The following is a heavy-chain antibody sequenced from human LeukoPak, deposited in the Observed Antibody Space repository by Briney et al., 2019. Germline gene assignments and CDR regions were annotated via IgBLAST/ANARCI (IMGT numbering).Heavy chain of an antibody. J-gene: IGHJ6*02. CDR3: ARDHGGSYYYYGMDV. CDR2: ISYDGSNK. Sequence: GRSLRLSCEASGFTFSSYAMHWVRQAPGKGLEWVAVISYDGSNKYYADSVKGRFTISRDNSKNTLYLQMNSLRAEDTAVYYCARDHGGSYYYYGMDVWGQGTTVTVSS. D-gene: IGHD1-26*01. CDR1: GFTFSSYA. V-gene: IGHV3-30-3*01.